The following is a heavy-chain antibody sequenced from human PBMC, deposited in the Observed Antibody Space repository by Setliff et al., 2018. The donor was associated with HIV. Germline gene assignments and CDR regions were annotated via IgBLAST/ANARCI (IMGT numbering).Heavy chain of an antibody. V-gene: IGHV1-69*13. D-gene: IGHD4-17*01. Sequence: SVKVSCKASGGTFSSYVISWVRQAPGQGLEWMGGIIPILGTANYAQKFQGRVTITADESTSTAYMELSSLRSEDTAVYYCAGQVYGDFYYYYYMDVWGTGTTVTVSS. CDR1: GGTFSSYV. CDR3: AGQVYGDFYYYYYMDV. J-gene: IGHJ6*03. CDR2: IIPILGTA.